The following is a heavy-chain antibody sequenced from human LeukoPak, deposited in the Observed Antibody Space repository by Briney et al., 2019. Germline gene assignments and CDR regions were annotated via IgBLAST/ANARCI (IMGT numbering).Heavy chain of an antibody. CDR2: FDPEDGET. CDR3: ARDLAMYSPDLDY. J-gene: IGHJ4*02. CDR1: GYTLTELS. Sequence: GASVKVSCKVSGYTLTELSMHWVRQAPGKGLEWMGGFDPEDGETIYAQKFQGRVTMTRDTSISTAYMEVSRLRSDDTAVFYCARDLAMYSPDLDYWGQGTLVTVSS. D-gene: IGHD1-26*01. V-gene: IGHV1-24*01.